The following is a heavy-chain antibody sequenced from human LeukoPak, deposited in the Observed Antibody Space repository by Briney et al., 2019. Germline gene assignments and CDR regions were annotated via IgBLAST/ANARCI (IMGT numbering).Heavy chain of an antibody. D-gene: IGHD5-24*01. CDR1: GYSISSGYY. CDR3: ARVDGSYYYYYMDV. CDR2: IYHSGST. J-gene: IGHJ6*03. Sequence: SETLSLTCTVSGYSISSGYYWGWIRQPPGKGLEWIGSIYHSGSTYYNVSLKSRVTISVDTSKNQFSLKLSSVTAADTAVYYCARVDGSYYYYYMDVWGKGTTVTVSS. V-gene: IGHV4-38-2*02.